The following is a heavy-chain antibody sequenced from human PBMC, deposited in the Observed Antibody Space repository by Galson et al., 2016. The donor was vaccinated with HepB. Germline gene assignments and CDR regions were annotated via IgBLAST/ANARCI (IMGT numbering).Heavy chain of an antibody. CDR1: GFTFSNYA. V-gene: IGHV3-15*01. D-gene: IGHD3-9*01. CDR2: IKRKTDGGTT. CDR3: TTDGLLRYFDWLSSASDY. J-gene: IGHJ4*02. Sequence: SLRLSCAASGFTFSNYAMTWVRQAPGKGLEWVGRIKRKTDGGTTDYAAPVKGRFIISRDDSKNTLYLQMNSLKTEDTAVYYCTTDGLLRYFDWLSSASDYWGQGTLVTVSS.